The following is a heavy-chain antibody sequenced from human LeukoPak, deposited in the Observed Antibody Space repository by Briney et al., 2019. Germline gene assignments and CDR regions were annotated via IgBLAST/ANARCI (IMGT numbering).Heavy chain of an antibody. D-gene: IGHD2-15*01. CDR3: ARDRARYCSGGSCPRFDY. Sequence: PGGSLRLSCAASGFTFSSYWMSWVRRAPGKGLEWVANIKQDGSEKYYVDSVKGRFTISRDNAKNSLYLQMNSLRAEGTAVYYCARDRARYCSGGSCPRFDYWGQGTLVTVSS. CDR1: GFTFSSYW. J-gene: IGHJ4*02. V-gene: IGHV3-7*01. CDR2: IKQDGSEK.